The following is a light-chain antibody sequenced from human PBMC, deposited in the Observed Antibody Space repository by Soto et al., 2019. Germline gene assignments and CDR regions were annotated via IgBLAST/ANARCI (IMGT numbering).Light chain of an antibody. V-gene: IGKV1-16*02. CDR3: LQYNSYPRT. Sequence: DLQMTQSPSSLSASVGDRVTITCRASQGVSNHLSWFQQKPGKAPKSLIYDASSLQSGVPSKFRGSGSGTDFTLTISNLQPEDFATYYCLQYNSYPRTFGPGTKLEIK. J-gene: IGKJ2*01. CDR1: QGVSNH. CDR2: DAS.